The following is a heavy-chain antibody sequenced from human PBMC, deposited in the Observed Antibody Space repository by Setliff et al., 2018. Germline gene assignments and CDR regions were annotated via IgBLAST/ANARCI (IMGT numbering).Heavy chain of an antibody. J-gene: IGHJ4*02. CDR2: INPSGGLA. CDR1: GYTLTNYY. V-gene: IGHV1-46*01. Sequence: ASVKVSCKASGYTLTNYYMHWVRQAPGQGLEWMGIINPSGGLARYAQKFQGKVTMTRDTSTSTVYMELSSLTSEDTAVYFCARGSRGFDYWGQGTLVTVSS. CDR3: ARGSRGFDY.